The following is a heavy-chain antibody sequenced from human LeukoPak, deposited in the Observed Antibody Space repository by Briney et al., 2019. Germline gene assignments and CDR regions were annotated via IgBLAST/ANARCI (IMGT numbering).Heavy chain of an antibody. J-gene: IGHJ6*02. D-gene: IGHD5-12*01. CDR3: ARDRRRYSGSQPYYYGMDV. CDR1: GDSVSSNSAA. Sequence: SQTLSLTCAISGDSVSSNSAAWNWIRQSPSRGLEWLGRTYYRSKWYNDYAVSVKSRITINPDTSKNQFSLQLNSVTPEDTAVYYCARDRRRYSGSQPYYYGMDVWGQGTTVTVSS. CDR2: TYYRSKWYN. V-gene: IGHV6-1*01.